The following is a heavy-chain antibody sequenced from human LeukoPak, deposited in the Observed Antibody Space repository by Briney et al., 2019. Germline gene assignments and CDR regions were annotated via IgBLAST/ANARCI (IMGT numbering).Heavy chain of an antibody. CDR2: KKEDGSEK. J-gene: IGHJ5*02. CDR1: GFTLSSYW. Sequence: GGSLRLSCAASGFTLSSYWMTWVRQAPGKGLEWVDNKKEDGSEKYYVDSVKGPFTISRDNAQNSLYLQMNSLRAEDTAVYYCAKGGQIPGPWGQGTLVTVSS. CDR3: AKGGQIPGP. D-gene: IGHD1-26*01. V-gene: IGHV3-7*05.